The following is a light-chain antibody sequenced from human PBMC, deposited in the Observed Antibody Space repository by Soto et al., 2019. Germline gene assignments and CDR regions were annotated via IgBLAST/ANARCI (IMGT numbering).Light chain of an antibody. CDR3: QQYGSGRLT. CDR1: QSVSSSY. V-gene: IGKV3-20*01. J-gene: IGKJ4*01. CDR2: GAS. Sequence: EIVLTQSPGTLSLSPGERATLSCRASQSVSSSYLAWYQQKPGQAPRLLIYGASTRATGIPDRFSGSGSGADFTLTIRRLEPEDFAVYYCQQYGSGRLTFGGGTNVEIK.